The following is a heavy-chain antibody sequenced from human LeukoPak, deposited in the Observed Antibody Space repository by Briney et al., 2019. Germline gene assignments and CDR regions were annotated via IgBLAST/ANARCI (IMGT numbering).Heavy chain of an antibody. J-gene: IGHJ4*02. CDR3: AKRGVVIRVILVGFHKEAYYFDS. Sequence: GGSLRLSCAVSGITLSNYGMSWVRQAPGKGLEWVAGISGSGGGTNYADSVKGRFTISRDNPKNTLFLQMKSLRAEDTAVYFCAKRGVVIRVILVGFHKEAYYFDSWGQGALVTLSS. CDR2: ISGSGGGT. V-gene: IGHV3-23*01. CDR1: GITLSNYG. D-gene: IGHD3-22*01.